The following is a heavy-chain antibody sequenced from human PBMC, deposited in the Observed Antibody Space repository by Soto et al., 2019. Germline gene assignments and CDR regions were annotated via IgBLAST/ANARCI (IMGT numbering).Heavy chain of an antibody. CDR1: GGSFSGYY. CDR3: ARGQRYFDWLLWAFDY. V-gene: IGHV4-34*01. J-gene: IGHJ4*02. D-gene: IGHD3-9*01. CDR2: INHSGST. Sequence: SETLSLTCAVYGGSFSGYYWSWIRQPPGKGLEWIGEINHSGSTNYNPSLKSRVTISVDTSKNQFSLKLSSVTAADTAVYYCARGQRYFDWLLWAFDYWGQGTLVTVSS.